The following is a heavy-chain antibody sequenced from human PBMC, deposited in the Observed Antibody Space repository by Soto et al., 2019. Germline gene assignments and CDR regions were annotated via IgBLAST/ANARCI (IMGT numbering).Heavy chain of an antibody. CDR2: IYRGGDI. D-gene: IGHD3-3*01. Sequence: EVQAVESGGGLVQPGGSLRLSCAASGFYVNNYYMSWFRQAPGKGLEWVSVIYRGGDIYYADSVQGRFTTSRDISRNSLELQMNSLRVEDTAVYYSAGDRREGDTIWGQGVVVTVSS. CDR3: AGDRREGDTI. V-gene: IGHV3-66*01. CDR1: GFYVNNYY. J-gene: IGHJ4*02.